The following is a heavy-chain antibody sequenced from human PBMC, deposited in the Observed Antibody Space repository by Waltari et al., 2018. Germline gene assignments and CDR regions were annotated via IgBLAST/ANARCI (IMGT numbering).Heavy chain of an antibody. CDR2: INPSGGGT. Sequence: QVQLVQSGAEVKKPGASVKVSCKASGYTFTSYFMHWVRQAPGQGLEWVGMINPSGGGTSYGKKFQGRVTVTLDTSTSTGYMELSSLRSEDTAVYYCARDVFSSSFAGYFDYWGQGTLVTVSS. J-gene: IGHJ4*02. V-gene: IGHV1-46*01. CDR3: ARDVFSSSFAGYFDY. D-gene: IGHD2-2*01. CDR1: GYTFTSYF.